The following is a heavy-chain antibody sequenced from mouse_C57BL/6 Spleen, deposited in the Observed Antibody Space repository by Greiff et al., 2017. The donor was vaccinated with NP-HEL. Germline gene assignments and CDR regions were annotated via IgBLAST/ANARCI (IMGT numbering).Heavy chain of an antibody. Sequence: QVQLKQPGAELVRPGSSVKLSCKASGYTFTSYWMHWVKQRPIQGLEWIGNIDPSDSETHYNQKFKDKATLTVDKSSSTAYMQLSSLTSEDSAVYYCARQEIYYGNYGFAYWGQGTLVTVSA. J-gene: IGHJ3*01. CDR1: GYTFTSYW. D-gene: IGHD2-1*01. CDR2: IDPSDSET. CDR3: ARQEIYYGNYGFAY. V-gene: IGHV1-52*01.